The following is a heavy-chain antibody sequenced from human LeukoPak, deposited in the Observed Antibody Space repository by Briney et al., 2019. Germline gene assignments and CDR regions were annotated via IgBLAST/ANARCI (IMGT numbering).Heavy chain of an antibody. J-gene: IGHJ4*02. CDR1: GFTFSNYW. Sequence: GGSLRLSCGASGFTFSNYWMWWVRLGPGKGLEWVAVISYDGSNKYYADSVKGRFTISRDNSKNTLYLQMNSLRAEDTAVYYRAKGIGYSSSWSHFDYWGQGTLVTVSS. D-gene: IGHD6-13*01. V-gene: IGHV3-30*18. CDR3: AKGIGYSSSWSHFDY. CDR2: ISYDGSNK.